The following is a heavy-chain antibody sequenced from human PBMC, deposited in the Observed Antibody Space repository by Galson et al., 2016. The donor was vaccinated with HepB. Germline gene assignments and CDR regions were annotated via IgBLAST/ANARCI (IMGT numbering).Heavy chain of an antibody. J-gene: IGHJ4*02. CDR3: LQRGRDY. CDR1: GYTLVTNT. V-gene: IGHV1-18*04. CDR2: LSTTNGIT. Sequence: SVKVSCKAPGYTLVTNTITWVRQAPGQGLEWMGWLSTTNGITKYAKKLQGRLSMTTDTSTSTAYMELRSLRPDDTAIYYCLQRGRDYWGQGTLVTVSS. D-gene: IGHD3-16*01.